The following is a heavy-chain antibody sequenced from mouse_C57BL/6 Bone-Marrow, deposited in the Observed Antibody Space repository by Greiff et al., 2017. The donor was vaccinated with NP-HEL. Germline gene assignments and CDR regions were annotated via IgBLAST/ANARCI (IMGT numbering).Heavy chain of an antibody. CDR3: PPYGCALYLDV. D-gene: IGHD2-2*01. V-gene: IGHV1-82*01. J-gene: IGHJ1*03. Sequence: QVQLQQSGPELVKPGASVKISCKASGYAFSSSWMNWVKQRPGKGLEWIGRIYPGDGDTNYNGKFKGKATLTADKSSSTAYMQLSSLTSEDSAVSFCPPYGCALYLDVGRTGTTLPVFS. CDR2: IYPGDGDT. CDR1: GYAFSSSW.